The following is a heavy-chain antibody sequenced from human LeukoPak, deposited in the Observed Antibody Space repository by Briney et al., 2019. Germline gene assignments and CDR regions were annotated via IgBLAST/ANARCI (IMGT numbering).Heavy chain of an antibody. J-gene: IGHJ3*02. D-gene: IGHD5-12*01. CDR2: IYHSGST. Sequence: SETLSLTCAVSGGSISSGGYSWSWIRQPPGKGLEWIGYIYHSGSTYYNPSLKSRVTISVDRSKNQFSLKLSSVTAAGTAVYYCARGEGGYDYGNAFDIWGQGTMVTVSS. CDR3: ARGEGGYDYGNAFDI. V-gene: IGHV4-30-2*01. CDR1: GGSISSGGYS.